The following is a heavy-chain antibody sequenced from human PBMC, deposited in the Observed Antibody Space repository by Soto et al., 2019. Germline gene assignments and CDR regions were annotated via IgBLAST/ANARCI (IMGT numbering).Heavy chain of an antibody. CDR1: GFSFSDYG. D-gene: IGHD6-13*01. J-gene: IGHJ4*02. CDR3: AKADYSYSWAPGDY. V-gene: IGHV3-23*01. Sequence: GGSLRLSCAASGFSFSDYGMSWVRQAPGKGLEWVSSISGSGDTAYYADSVKGRFTISRDNSKNTLYLQMNSLRVEDTALYYCAKADYSYSWAPGDYWGQGTLVTVSS. CDR2: ISGSGDTA.